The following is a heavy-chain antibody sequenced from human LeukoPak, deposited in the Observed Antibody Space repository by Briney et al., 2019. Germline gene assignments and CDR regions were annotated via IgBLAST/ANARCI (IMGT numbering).Heavy chain of an antibody. V-gene: IGHV6-1*01. Sequence: SQTLSLTCAIFGDSVSSNSVTWNWIRQSPSRGLEWLGRTYYRSTWYNDYAVSVRGRITVNPDTSKNQFSLHLNSVTPEDAAVYYCARRLTQYDCFDPWGQGILVTVSS. D-gene: IGHD2-2*01. CDR3: ARRLTQYDCFDP. CDR1: GDSVSSNSVT. J-gene: IGHJ5*02. CDR2: TYYRSTWYN.